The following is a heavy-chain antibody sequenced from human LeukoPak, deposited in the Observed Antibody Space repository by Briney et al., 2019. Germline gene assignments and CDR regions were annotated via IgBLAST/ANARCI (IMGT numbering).Heavy chain of an antibody. J-gene: IGHJ4*02. Sequence: GGSLRLSCAASGFTFSSYWMNWARQAPGKGLEWVASINHNGNVNYYVDSVKGRFTISRDNSKNTLYLQMNSLRAEDTAVYYCARTFWSGYYFDYWGQGTLVTVSS. CDR3: ARTFWSGYYFDY. V-gene: IGHV3-7*03. CDR1: GFTFSSYW. D-gene: IGHD3-3*01. CDR2: INHNGNVN.